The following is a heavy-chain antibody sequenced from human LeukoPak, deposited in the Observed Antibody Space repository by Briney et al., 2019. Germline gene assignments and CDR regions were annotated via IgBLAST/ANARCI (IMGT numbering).Heavy chain of an antibody. Sequence: PGGSLRLSCVASGFTFSSYSMHWVRQAPGKGLEWVSSISTSSSYIYYGDSVKGRFTISRDNSKNSLYLQMNSLRAEDTAVYYCARGGYSSGWYDAFDIWGQGTMVTVSS. V-gene: IGHV3-21*01. J-gene: IGHJ3*02. CDR2: ISTSSSYI. CDR1: GFTFSSYS. CDR3: ARGGYSSGWYDAFDI. D-gene: IGHD6-19*01.